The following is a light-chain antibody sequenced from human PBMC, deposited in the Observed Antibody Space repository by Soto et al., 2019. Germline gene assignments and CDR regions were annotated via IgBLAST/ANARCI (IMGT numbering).Light chain of an antibody. J-gene: IGLJ1*01. Sequence: QSVLTQPPSVSGAPGQRVTISCTGNSSNIGAAFDVHWYQQLPGTAPKLLIHGNTNRPSGVPDRFSGSKSGTSASLAITGXXXXXXXXYYCPSYDSSLSGYVFGTGTKLTVL. CDR2: GNT. V-gene: IGLV1-40*01. CDR1: SSNIGAAFD. CDR3: PSYDSSLSGYV.